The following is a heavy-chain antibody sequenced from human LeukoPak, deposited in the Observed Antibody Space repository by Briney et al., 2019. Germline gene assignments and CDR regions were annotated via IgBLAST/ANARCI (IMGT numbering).Heavy chain of an antibody. CDR1: GFTFTSYA. Sequence: GGSLRLSCAASGFTFTSYAINWVRQAPGKGLEWVSAISGSGGSTYYADSVKGRFTISRDNSKNTLYLQMNSLRAEDTAVYYCAKPNISSGSPLDSWGQGTLVTVSS. J-gene: IGHJ4*02. D-gene: IGHD2/OR15-2a*01. CDR2: ISGSGGST. V-gene: IGHV3-23*01. CDR3: AKPNISSGSPLDS.